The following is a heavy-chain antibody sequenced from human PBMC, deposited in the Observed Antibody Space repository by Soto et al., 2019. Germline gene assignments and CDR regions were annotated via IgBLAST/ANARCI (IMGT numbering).Heavy chain of an antibody. CDR3: ARLGIVGAPYPDD. Sequence: SETLSLTCTVSGGSISSSSYYWGWIRQPPGKGLEWIGSIYYSGSTYYNPSLKSRVTISVDTSKNQFSLKLSSVTAADTAVYYGARLGIVGAPYPDDWGQGTLVTVSS. J-gene: IGHJ4*02. CDR1: GGSISSSSYY. D-gene: IGHD1-26*01. V-gene: IGHV4-39*01. CDR2: IYYSGST.